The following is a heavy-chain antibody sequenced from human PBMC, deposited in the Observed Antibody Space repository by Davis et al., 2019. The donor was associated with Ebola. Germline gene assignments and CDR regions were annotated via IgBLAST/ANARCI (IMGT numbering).Heavy chain of an antibody. CDR1: GFTFSGYG. CDR3: AKSNYDILTGYHDVFHI. J-gene: IGHJ3*02. D-gene: IGHD3-9*01. CDR2: ISHDGSNK. V-gene: IGHV3-30*18. Sequence: GESLKISCEASGFTFSGYGMHWVRQAPGKGLEWVAVISHDGSNKYYADSVKGRFTISRDNPKNTLYLQMNSLRAEDTAVYYCAKSNYDILTGYHDVFHIWGQGTMVTVSS.